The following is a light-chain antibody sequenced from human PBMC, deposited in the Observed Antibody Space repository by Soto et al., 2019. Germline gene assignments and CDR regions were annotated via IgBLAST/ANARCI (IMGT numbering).Light chain of an antibody. J-gene: IGKJ5*01. V-gene: IGKV1-9*01. CDR1: QDITNS. CDR2: TAS. CDR3: HQFISSPLT. Sequence: DIQLTQSPSFLSASVGDRVTISCRASQDITNSLAWYQQKPGKTPKLLISTASTLQSGVPSRFSGTGSGTEFTLTISGLQPEDFATYYCHQFISSPLTFGQGTRLE.